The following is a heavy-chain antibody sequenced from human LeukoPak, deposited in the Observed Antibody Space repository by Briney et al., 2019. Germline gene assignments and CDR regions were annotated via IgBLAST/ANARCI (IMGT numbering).Heavy chain of an antibody. J-gene: IGHJ4*02. CDR1: GGSISSSSYY. D-gene: IGHD3-10*01. CDR2: IYYSGST. CDR3: ARFPLWFGELYDY. Sequence: SETLSLTCTVSGGSISSSSYYWGWIRQPPGKGLEWIGSIYYSGSTYYNPSLKSRVTISVDTSKNQFSLKLSSVTAADTAMYYCARFPLWFGELYDYWGQGTLVTVSS. V-gene: IGHV4-39*01.